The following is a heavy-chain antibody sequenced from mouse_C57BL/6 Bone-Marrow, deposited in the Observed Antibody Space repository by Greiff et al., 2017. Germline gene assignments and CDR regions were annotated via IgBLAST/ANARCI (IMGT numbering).Heavy chain of an antibody. CDR1: GYTFTSYT. CDR3: TRNGYPYWYFDV. D-gene: IGHD2-2*01. J-gene: IGHJ1*03. V-gene: IGHV1-4*01. Sequence: VKLVESGAELARPGASVKMSCKASGYTFTSYTMHWVKQRPGQGLEWIGYINPSSAYTQYNQKFKDKATLTADKSSSTAYMQLSSLTSEDSAVYYCTRNGYPYWYFDVWGTGTTVTVSS. CDR2: INPSSAYT.